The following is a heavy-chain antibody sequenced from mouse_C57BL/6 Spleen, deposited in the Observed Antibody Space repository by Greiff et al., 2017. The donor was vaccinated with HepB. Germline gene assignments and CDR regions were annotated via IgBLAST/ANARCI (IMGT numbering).Heavy chain of an antibody. CDR1: GYTFTSYW. J-gene: IGHJ2*01. CDR3: ARRGNYEDY. CDR2: IDPSDSYT. D-gene: IGHD2-1*01. Sequence: VQLQQPGAELVKPGASVKLSCKASGYTFTSYWMQWVKQRPGQGLEWIGEIDPSDSYTNYNQKFKGKATLTVDTSSSTAYMQLSSLTSEDSAVYYCARRGNYEDYWGQGTTLTVSS. V-gene: IGHV1-50*01.